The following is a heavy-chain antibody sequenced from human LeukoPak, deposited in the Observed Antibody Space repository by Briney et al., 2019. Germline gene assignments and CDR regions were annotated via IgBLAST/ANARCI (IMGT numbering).Heavy chain of an antibody. CDR1: GDSISSGDYY. CDR3: AREVKMALDY. J-gene: IGHJ4*02. Sequence: PSETLSLTCTVSGDSISSGDYYWSWIRQPAGKGLEWIGRISSSGSTNYNPSLKSRVTISVDTSKNQFSLKLSSVTAADTAVYYCAREVKMALDYWGQGTLVTVSS. V-gene: IGHV4-61*02. CDR2: ISSSGST. D-gene: IGHD5-24*01.